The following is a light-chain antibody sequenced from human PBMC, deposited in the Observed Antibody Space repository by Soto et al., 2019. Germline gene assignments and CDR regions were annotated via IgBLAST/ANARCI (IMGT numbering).Light chain of an antibody. V-gene: IGLV1-44*01. CDR2: ANI. J-gene: IGLJ2*01. CDR1: RSNIGINA. CDR3: AAWDDSLNGLV. Sequence: QSVLTQPPSVSGTPGQRVSISCSGSRSNIGINAVDWYHQLPGTAPKVLIYANIQRPSGVPDRFSGSKSGTSASLAINGLQSDDEAHYYCAAWDDSLNGLVFGGGTKLTVL.